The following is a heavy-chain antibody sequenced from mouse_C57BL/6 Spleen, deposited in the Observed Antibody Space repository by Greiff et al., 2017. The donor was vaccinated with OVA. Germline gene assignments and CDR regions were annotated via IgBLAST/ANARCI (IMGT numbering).Heavy chain of an antibody. CDR3: TRWLQWYYAMDY. D-gene: IGHD2-3*01. Sequence: QVQLQQPGAELVKPGASVKLSCKASGYTFTSYWMHWVKQRPGQGLEWIGMIHPNSGSTNYNEKFKSKATLTVDKSYSTALMQLSSLASEDSAVECGTRWLQWYYAMDYWGQGTSVTVAS. J-gene: IGHJ4*01. V-gene: IGHV1-64*01. CDR1: GYTFTSYW. CDR2: IHPNSGST.